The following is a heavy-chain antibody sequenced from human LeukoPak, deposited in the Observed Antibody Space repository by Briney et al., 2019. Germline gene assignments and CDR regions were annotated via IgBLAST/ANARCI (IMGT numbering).Heavy chain of an antibody. D-gene: IGHD2-2*01. Sequence: SETLSLTCTVSGGSVSSGSYYWSRIRQPPGKGLEWIGYIYYSGSTNYNPSLKSRVTISVDTSKNQFSLKLSSVTAADTAVYYCARAVVPAASYFDYWGQGTLVTVSS. CDR1: GGSVSSGSYY. V-gene: IGHV4-61*01. CDR2: IYYSGST. J-gene: IGHJ4*02. CDR3: ARAVVPAASYFDY.